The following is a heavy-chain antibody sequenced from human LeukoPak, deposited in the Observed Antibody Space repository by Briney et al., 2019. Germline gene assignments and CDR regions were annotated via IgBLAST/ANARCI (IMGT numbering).Heavy chain of an antibody. J-gene: IGHJ4*02. CDR1: GYTFSNYW. D-gene: IGHD3-9*01. Sequence: GESLKIYCKGSGYTFSNYWIGWVRQMPGKGLGWMGIIYPGEYDIRYSPSFQGQVTISADKSINTAYLQWSSLKASDTAMYYCARHGGALRYFDWSEYYFDYWGQGTLVTVSS. CDR2: IYPGEYDI. CDR3: ARHGGALRYFDWSEYYFDY. V-gene: IGHV5-51*01.